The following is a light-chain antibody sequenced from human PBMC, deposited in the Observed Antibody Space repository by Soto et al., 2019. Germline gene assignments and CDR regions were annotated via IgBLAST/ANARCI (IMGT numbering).Light chain of an antibody. J-gene: IGLJ2*01. CDR3: CSYAGSFVV. CDR1: SSDVGDYKY. CDR2: DVS. Sequence: QSALTQPRSVSGSPGQSVTISCTGTSSDVGDYKYVSWYQQHPGKAPTVLIYDVSNRPSGVPDRFSGSKSGNTASLTISGLRADDEADYYCCSYAGSFVVFGGGTKVTVL. V-gene: IGLV2-11*01.